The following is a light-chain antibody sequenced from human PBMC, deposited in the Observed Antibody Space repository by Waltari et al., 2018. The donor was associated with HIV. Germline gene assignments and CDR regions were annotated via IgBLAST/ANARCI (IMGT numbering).Light chain of an antibody. Sequence: DIQMTQSTSTLSAYLRDRVTITCRASQSINVWLAWYQQKPGKAPKLLMYGVSNLETGVPSRFSGSGSGTEFTLTIGSLQPDDFATYYCQQYDSYPFTFGPGTKVDIK. J-gene: IGKJ3*01. V-gene: IGKV1-5*03. CDR3: QQYDSYPFT. CDR1: QSINVW. CDR2: GVS.